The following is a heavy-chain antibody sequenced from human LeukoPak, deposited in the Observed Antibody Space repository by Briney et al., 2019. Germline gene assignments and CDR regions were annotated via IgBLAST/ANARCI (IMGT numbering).Heavy chain of an antibody. CDR3: ARAKRKSTYYYDSSGPGPFDY. CDR2: INHSGST. CDR1: GGSFSGYY. Sequence: SETLSLTCAVYGGSFSGYYWSWIRQPPGKGLEWVGEINHSGSTNYNPSRKSRVTISVDTSKNQFSLNLSSLTAADTAVYYCARAKRKSTYYYDSSGPGPFDYWGQGTLVTVSS. J-gene: IGHJ4*02. D-gene: IGHD3-22*01. V-gene: IGHV4-34*01.